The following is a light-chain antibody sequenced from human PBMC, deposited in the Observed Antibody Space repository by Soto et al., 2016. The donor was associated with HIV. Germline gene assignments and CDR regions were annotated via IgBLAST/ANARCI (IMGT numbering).Light chain of an antibody. Sequence: DIQLTQSPSFLSASVGDRVTITCRASQGISSYLAWYQQKPGKAPKLLIYTASTLQSGVPSRFSGSGSGTEFTFTISSLQPDDLATYYCQQYHSYSTSFGGGTKVEIK. J-gene: IGKJ4*01. CDR2: TAS. CDR1: QGISSY. V-gene: IGKV1-9*01. CDR3: QQYHSYSTS.